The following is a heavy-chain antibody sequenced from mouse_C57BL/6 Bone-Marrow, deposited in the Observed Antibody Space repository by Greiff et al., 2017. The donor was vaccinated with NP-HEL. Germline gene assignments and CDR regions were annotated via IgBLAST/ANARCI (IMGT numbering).Heavy chain of an antibody. D-gene: IGHD2-3*01. CDR2: ISYDGSN. CDR1: GYSITSGYY. CDR3: ARERGHYDGYYLYYFDY. V-gene: IGHV3-6*01. J-gene: IGHJ2*01. Sequence: EVQLVESGPGLVKPSQSLSLTCSVTGYSITSGYYWNWIRQFPGNKLEWMGYISYDGSNNYNPSLKNRISITRDTSKNQFFLKLNSVTTEDTATYYCARERGHYDGYYLYYFDYWGQGTTLTVSS.